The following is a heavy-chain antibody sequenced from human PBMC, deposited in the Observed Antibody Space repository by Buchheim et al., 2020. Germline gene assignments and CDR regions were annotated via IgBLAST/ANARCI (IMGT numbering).Heavy chain of an antibody. V-gene: IGHV3-23*01. CDR3: ARDPSRGGYNFYFDY. J-gene: IGHJ4*02. CDR2: LSGGGETT. D-gene: IGHD5-24*01. Sequence: EVRFLESGGGLVQPGGSLRLSCEASGFTFNTYAMGWVRQASGKGLEWVSALSGGGETTFYADSVKGRFTVSRDNSKNTLYLQMNNLRAVDTAVYYCARDPSRGGYNFYFDYWGQG. CDR1: GFTFNTYA.